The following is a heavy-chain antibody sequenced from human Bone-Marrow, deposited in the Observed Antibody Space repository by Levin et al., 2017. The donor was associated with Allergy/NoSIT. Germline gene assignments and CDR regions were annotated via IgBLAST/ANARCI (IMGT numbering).Heavy chain of an antibody. Sequence: GGSLRLSCAASGFTFTDYYMGWVRQAPGKGPEWISYISSSGRTIYYADSIRGRFTISRDSARNSLSLQMNSLRPDDTAVYYCARELGGSYYGWGSLDHWGQGALVTVSS. V-gene: IGHV3-11*01. CDR3: ARELGGSYYGWGSLDH. J-gene: IGHJ4*02. CDR2: ISSSGRTI. D-gene: IGHD1-26*01. CDR1: GFTFTDYY.